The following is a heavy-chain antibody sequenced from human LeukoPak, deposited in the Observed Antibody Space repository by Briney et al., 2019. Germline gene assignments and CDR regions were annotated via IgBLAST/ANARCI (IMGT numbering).Heavy chain of an antibody. CDR2: ISSSSSYI. V-gene: IGHV3-21*01. CDR3: ARDGAIAAAGTFDY. D-gene: IGHD6-13*01. Sequence: GGSLRLSCAASGFTFSSYSMNWVRQAPGKGLEWVSSISSSSSYIYYADTVKGRFTISRDNAKNPLYLQMNSLRAEDTAVYYCARDGAIAAAGTFDYWGQGTLVAVSS. J-gene: IGHJ4*02. CDR1: GFTFSSYS.